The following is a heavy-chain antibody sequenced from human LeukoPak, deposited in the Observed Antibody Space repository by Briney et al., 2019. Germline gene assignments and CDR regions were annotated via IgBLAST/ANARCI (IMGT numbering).Heavy chain of an antibody. J-gene: IGHJ4*02. CDR2: IYYSGST. CDR1: GGSISSGGYY. CDR3: ARLLDYFDY. Sequence: SQTLSPTCTVSGGSISSGGYYWSWIRQHPGKGLEWIGYIYYSGSTYYNPSLRSRVIMSVDTSKNQFSLKLSSVTAADTAVYYCARLLDYFDYWGQGTLVTVSS. V-gene: IGHV4-31*03.